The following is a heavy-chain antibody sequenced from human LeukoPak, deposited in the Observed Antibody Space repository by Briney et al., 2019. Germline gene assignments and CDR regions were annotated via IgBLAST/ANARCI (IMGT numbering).Heavy chain of an antibody. D-gene: IGHD3-10*01. J-gene: IGHJ4*02. V-gene: IGHV3-66*01. CDR2: IYSGGST. CDR1: GFTFSSYT. CDR3: ARTQQPGFGRYYSFDY. Sequence: PGGSLRLSCAASGFTFSSYTMNWVRQAPGKGLEWVSGIYSGGSTYYAASVKGRFTISIDNSKNTLYLQMNTLKAEKTAGYDCARTQQPGFGRYYSFDYGGQGTLVTVSS.